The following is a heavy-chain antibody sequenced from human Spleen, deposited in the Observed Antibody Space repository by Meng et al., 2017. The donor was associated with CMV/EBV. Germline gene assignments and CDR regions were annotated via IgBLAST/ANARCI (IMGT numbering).Heavy chain of an antibody. CDR2: VYYSGST. D-gene: IGHD2-2*01. CDR3: ARVVPATIFDY. Sequence: GSLRLSCTVSGGSITSYYWSWLRQAPRKGLEWIGYVYYSGSTNYNPSLKSRVSISVDTSKNQFSLRLSSVTAADTAVYFCARVVPATIFDYWGQGTLVTVSS. CDR1: GGSITSYY. J-gene: IGHJ4*02. V-gene: IGHV4-59*01.